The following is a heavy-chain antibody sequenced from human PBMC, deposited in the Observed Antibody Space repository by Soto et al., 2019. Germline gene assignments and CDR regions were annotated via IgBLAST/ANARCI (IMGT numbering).Heavy chain of an antibody. V-gene: IGHV1-3*01. CDR3: ARDWGYSSSWSLLRQPHFDY. CDR2: INPGNGNT. D-gene: IGHD6-13*01. Sequence: ASVKVSCKASGYTFTSYGMNWVRQAPGRGLEWMGWINPGNGNTKYSQKFQGRVIIERDTSASTAYMELSSLRSEDTAVYYCARDWGYSSSWSLLRQPHFDYWGQGTLVTVSS. J-gene: IGHJ4*02. CDR1: GYTFTSYG.